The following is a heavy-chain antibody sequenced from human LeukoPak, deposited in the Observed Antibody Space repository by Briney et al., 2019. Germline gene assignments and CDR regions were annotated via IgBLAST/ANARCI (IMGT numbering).Heavy chain of an antibody. D-gene: IGHD3-9*01. CDR2: ISGSGGSK. Sequence: PGGSLRLSCAASGFTFSSYAMSWVRQAPGKGLEWVSAISGSGGSKYYADSVKGRFTISRDNSKNTLYLQMNSLRAEDTAVYSCTKKHAYYDILTGYYKAAGMDIWGQGTTVTVSS. CDR1: GFTFSSYA. J-gene: IGHJ6*02. CDR3: TKKHAYYDILTGYYKAAGMDI. V-gene: IGHV3-23*01.